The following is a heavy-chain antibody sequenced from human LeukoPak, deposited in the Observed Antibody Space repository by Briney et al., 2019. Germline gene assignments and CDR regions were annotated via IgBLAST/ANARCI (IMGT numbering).Heavy chain of an antibody. CDR3: AKDRAMVRGVIHDY. J-gene: IGHJ4*02. Sequence: PGRSLRLSCAASGFTFDDCAMHWVRQAPGKGLEWVSGISWNSGSIGYADSVKGRFTISRDNAKNSLYLQMNSLRPEDTALYYCAKDRAMVRGVIHDYWGQGTLVTVSS. CDR1: GFTFDDCA. D-gene: IGHD3-10*01. CDR2: ISWNSGSI. V-gene: IGHV3-9*01.